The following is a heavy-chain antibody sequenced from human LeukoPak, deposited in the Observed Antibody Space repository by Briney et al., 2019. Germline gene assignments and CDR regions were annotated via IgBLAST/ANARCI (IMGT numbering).Heavy chain of an antibody. D-gene: IGHD2-15*01. CDR3: ARDTRGPCNSGSCFWYYLGD. Sequence: PGGSLRLSCAASGFTVSSNYMSWVRQAPGKGLEWVSVLYSGGSTFYADSVKGRFTISRDNAKNTLYLQMNGLRAEDTAVYYCARDTRGPCNSGSCFWYYLGDWGQGTLVTVSS. V-gene: IGHV3-53*01. CDR1: GFTVSSNY. CDR2: LYSGGST. J-gene: IGHJ4*02.